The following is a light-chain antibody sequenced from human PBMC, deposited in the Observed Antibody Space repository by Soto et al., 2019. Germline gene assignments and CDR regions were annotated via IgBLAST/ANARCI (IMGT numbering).Light chain of an antibody. V-gene: IGKV3-20*01. CDR1: QSVSSN. CDR2: GAF. CDR3: QQYGSSPLT. J-gene: IGKJ4*01. Sequence: EIVMTQSPVTLSLSPGERATLSCRASQSVSSNLAWYKQKPGQAPSLLIYGAFTRATGIPDRFSGSGSGTEFTLTISRLEPEDFEVYYCQQYGSSPLTFGGGTKVDIK.